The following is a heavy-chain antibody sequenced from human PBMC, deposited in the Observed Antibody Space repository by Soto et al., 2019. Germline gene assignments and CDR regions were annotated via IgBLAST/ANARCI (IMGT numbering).Heavy chain of an antibody. D-gene: IGHD1-1*01. CDR1: GGSITSYY. Sequence: SETLSLTCTVSGGSITSYYWSWIRQPPGKGLEWIGYIYHSGSTNYNPSLKSRVTISVDTSKNQFSLKVSSVTAADTAVYYCARWDGIMYYFDFWGQGTLVTVS. CDR3: ARWDGIMYYFDF. J-gene: IGHJ4*02. V-gene: IGHV4-59*01. CDR2: IYHSGST.